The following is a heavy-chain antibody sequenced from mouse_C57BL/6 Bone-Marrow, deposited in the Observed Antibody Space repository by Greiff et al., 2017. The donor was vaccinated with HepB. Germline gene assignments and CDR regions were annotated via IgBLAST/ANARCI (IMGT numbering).Heavy chain of an antibody. CDR1: GFTFSSYA. J-gene: IGHJ2*01. V-gene: IGHV5-4*01. Sequence: EVQGVESGGGLVKPGGSLKLSCAASGFTFSSYAMSWVRQTPEKRLEWVATISDGGSYTYYPDNVKGRFTISRDNAKNNLYLQMSHLKSEDTAMYYCARALRYLDYWGQGTTLTVSS. D-gene: IGHD1-1*01. CDR2: ISDGGSYT. CDR3: ARALRYLDY.